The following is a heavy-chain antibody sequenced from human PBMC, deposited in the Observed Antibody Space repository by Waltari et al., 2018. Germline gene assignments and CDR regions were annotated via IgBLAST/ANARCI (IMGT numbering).Heavy chain of an antibody. J-gene: IGHJ4*02. CDR2: IYTSGST. V-gene: IGHV4-4*07. D-gene: IGHD6-13*01. CDR1: GGSISSYY. CDR3: ARVPPNRSSSWYYFDY. Sequence: QVQLQESGPGLVKPSETLSLTCTVSGGSISSYYWSWIRQPAGKGLEWIGRIYTSGSTNYNPSLKSRVTMSVDTSKNQFSLKLSSVTAADTAVYYCARVPPNRSSSWYYFDYWGQGTLVTVSS.